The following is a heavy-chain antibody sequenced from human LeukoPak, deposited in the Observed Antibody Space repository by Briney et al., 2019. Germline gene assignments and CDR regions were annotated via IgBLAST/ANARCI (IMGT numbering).Heavy chain of an antibody. J-gene: IGHJ4*02. V-gene: IGHV3-74*01. CDR1: GFTFSRSW. CDR2: INDDGSTT. D-gene: IGHD1-26*01. Sequence: SGGSLRLSCAASGFTFSRSWMHWVRQAPGKGLVWVSRINDDGSTTNYADSVKDRFTISRDNAKNTLYLQMNSLRAEDTAVYYCARALGSSSDYWGQGTRVTVAS. CDR3: ARALGSSSDY.